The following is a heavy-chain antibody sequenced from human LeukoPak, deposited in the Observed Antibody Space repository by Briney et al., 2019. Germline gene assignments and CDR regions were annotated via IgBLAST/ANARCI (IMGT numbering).Heavy chain of an antibody. V-gene: IGHV1-8*01. D-gene: IGHD3-22*01. J-gene: IGHJ4*02. CDR1: GYTFTTYD. Sequence: ASVTVSCKASGYTFTTYDITWVRQATGQGLEWMGWMNPNSGDTAYAQKFQGRVAMTRDTSISTAYMELSSLRSEDTAVYYCARGLGDYYDTSDYYYAVPAHWGQGTLVTVSS. CDR2: MNPNSGDT. CDR3: ARGLGDYYDTSDYYYAVPAH.